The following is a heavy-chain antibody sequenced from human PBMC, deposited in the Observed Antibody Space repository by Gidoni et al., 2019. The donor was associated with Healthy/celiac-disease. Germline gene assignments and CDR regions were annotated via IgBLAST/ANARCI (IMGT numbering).Heavy chain of an antibody. Sequence: EVQLLESGGGLVQPGGSLRLSCAASGFTFSSYAMGWVRQAPGKGLEWVSVITRSGGSTYYADSVTGRFTVSRDNFKNTLYLQMNSLRAEDTATYYCAKTMIVVVTRKYYFDYWGQGTLVTVSS. D-gene: IGHD3-22*01. V-gene: IGHV3-23*01. CDR1: GFTFSSYA. CDR2: ITRSGGST. J-gene: IGHJ4*02. CDR3: AKTMIVVVTRKYYFDY.